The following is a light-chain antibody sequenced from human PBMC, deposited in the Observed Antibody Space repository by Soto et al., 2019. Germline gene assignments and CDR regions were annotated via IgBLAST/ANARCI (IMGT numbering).Light chain of an antibody. CDR1: QSINSKS. V-gene: IGKV3-20*01. Sequence: EIVLTQSPCTLSLSPGEGATVSCRVSQSINSKSLVWYQRKFGQAPRLLIYNTSSRATGIPDRFSGSGSGTDFTLSISRLEPEDFAVYYCQHYGGSFIFGPGTKVDFK. CDR2: NTS. CDR3: QHYGGSFI. J-gene: IGKJ3*01.